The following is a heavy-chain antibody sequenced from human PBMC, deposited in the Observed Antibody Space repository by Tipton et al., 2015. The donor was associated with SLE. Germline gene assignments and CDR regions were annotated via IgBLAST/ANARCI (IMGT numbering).Heavy chain of an antibody. J-gene: IGHJ3*02. D-gene: IGHD2-2*02. Sequence: SLRLSCAASGFTFSTYALHWVRQAPGKGLEWVAVISYDGSNKYYADSVKGRFTISRDNSKNTLYLQMNSLRAEDTAVYYCASDIVVVPAAIRDIWGQGTMVTVSS. CDR1: GFTFSTYA. CDR2: ISYDGSNK. V-gene: IGHV3-30-3*01. CDR3: ASDIVVVPAAIRDI.